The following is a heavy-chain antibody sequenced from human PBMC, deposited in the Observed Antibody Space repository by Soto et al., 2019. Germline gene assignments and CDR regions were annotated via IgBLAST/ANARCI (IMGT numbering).Heavy chain of an antibody. CDR2: INPSGGST. D-gene: IGHD3-3*01. J-gene: IGHJ4*02. Sequence: ASVKVSCKASGYTFTSYYMHWVRQAPGQGLEWMGIINPSGGSTSYAQKFQGRVTMTRDTSTSTVYMELSSLRSEDTAVYYCARALGDDFWCGYELSFDYWGQGTLVTVSS. V-gene: IGHV1-46*01. CDR3: ARALGDDFWCGYELSFDY. CDR1: GYTFTSYY.